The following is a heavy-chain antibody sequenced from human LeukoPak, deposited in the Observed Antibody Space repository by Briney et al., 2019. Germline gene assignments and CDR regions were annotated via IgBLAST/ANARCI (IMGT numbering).Heavy chain of an antibody. CDR3: ARTTYYYDSRPLFDY. CDR2: IKEDGSEK. J-gene: IGHJ4*02. V-gene: IGHV3-7*03. CDR1: GFTFSSYC. Sequence: PGGSLRLSCAASGFTFSSYCMSWVRQAPGKGLEWVANIKEDGSEKYYVDSVKGRFTISRDNAKNSLYLQMNSLRAEDTAVYYCARTTYYYDSRPLFDYWGQGTLVTVSS. D-gene: IGHD3-22*01.